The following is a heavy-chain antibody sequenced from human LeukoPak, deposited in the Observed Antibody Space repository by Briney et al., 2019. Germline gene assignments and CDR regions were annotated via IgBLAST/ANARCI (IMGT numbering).Heavy chain of an antibody. D-gene: IGHD7-27*01. CDR3: VRWGPDKAMDV. J-gene: IGHJ6*03. V-gene: IGHV3-7*01. CDR1: GFTFSNFW. Sequence: PGGSLRLSCATSGFTFSNFWMSWVRQAPGKGLEWVANIKQDGSEKYYVDSVKGRFTISRDNSKNTLYVEMNSLRAEDTAVYYCVRWGPDKAMDVWDKGTTVTVSS. CDR2: IKQDGSEK.